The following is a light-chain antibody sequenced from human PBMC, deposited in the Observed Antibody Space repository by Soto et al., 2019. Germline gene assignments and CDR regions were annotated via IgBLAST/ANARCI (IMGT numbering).Light chain of an antibody. J-gene: IGLJ1*01. Sequence: QSALTQPASVSGSPGQSITISCTGTSSDIGDSNYVSWYQQHPGKAPKLVIYDVSNRPSGVSNRFSGSKSANTASLTISGLQAEDEADYCCCSFRSSSTSYVFGTGTKVTVL. V-gene: IGLV2-14*03. CDR2: DVS. CDR1: SSDIGDSNY. CDR3: CSFRSSSTSYV.